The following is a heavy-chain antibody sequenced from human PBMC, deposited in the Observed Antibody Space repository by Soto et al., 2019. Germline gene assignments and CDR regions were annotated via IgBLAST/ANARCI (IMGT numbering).Heavy chain of an antibody. D-gene: IGHD3-3*01. CDR1: GLTFSANP. CDR3: VKGGWMSIFNYYVLDV. V-gene: IGHV3-23*01. Sequence: EVQLLESGGGLVQPGGSLRISCAASGLTFSANPMSWVRQAPGKGLEWVSSVSGNGGATYYADSVKGRFTISRDNSNHTLYLLLNSLRVEDTAVYYCVKGGWMSIFNYYVLDVWGQGTTVTVSS. CDR2: VSGNGGAT. J-gene: IGHJ6*02.